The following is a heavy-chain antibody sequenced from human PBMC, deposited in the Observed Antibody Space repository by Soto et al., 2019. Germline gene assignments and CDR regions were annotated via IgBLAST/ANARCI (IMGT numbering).Heavy chain of an antibody. CDR2: INPNSGGT. J-gene: IGHJ5*02. D-gene: IGHD2-15*01. CDR1: GYTFTGYY. V-gene: IGHV1-2*04. Sequence: ASVKVSCKASGYTFTGYYMHWVRQAPGQGLEWMGWINPNSGGTNYAQKFQGWVTMTRDTSISTAYMELSRLRSDDTAVYYCARDREGLGYCSGGSCYQFGPWGQGTLVTVSS. CDR3: ARDREGLGYCSGGSCYQFGP.